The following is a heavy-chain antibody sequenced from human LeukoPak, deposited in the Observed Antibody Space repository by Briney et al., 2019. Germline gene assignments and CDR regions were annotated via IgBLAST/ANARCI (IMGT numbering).Heavy chain of an antibody. CDR1: GYTFTGYY. J-gene: IGHJ6*02. Sequence: GASVKVSCKASGYTFTGYYMHWVRQAPGQGLKWMGWINPKSGATTYAQKFQDRVTLTRDTSINTAYMDLSGLTSDDTAVFYCAKGATEGYYYYGLDVWGQGTTVTVSS. V-gene: IGHV1-2*02. CDR3: AKGATEGYYYYGLDV. CDR2: INPKSGAT.